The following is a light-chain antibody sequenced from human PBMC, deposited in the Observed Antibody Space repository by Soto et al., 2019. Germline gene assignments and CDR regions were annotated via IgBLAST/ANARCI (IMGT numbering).Light chain of an antibody. CDR2: DAS. V-gene: IGKV1-5*01. CDR1: RSISDW. CDR3: QQYNSYS. J-gene: IGKJ1*01. Sequence: DIQMTQSPSTLSASVGDRVTITCRASRSISDWLAWYQQKPGKAPELLIFDASSLKSGVPSRFSGSGSGTEFTLTISRLQPDDFATYYCQQYNSYSFGQGTKVDIK.